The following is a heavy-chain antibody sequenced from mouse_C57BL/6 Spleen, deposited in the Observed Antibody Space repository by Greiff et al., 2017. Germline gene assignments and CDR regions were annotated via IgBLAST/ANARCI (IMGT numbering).Heavy chain of an antibody. CDR2: INPYNGGT. Sequence: VQLQQSGPVLVKPGASVKMSCKASGYTFTDYYMNWVKQSHGKSLEWIGVINPYNGGTSYNQKFKGKATLTVDKSSSTAYMELNSLTSEDSAVYYCARRGNYYGSSYDAMDYWGQGTSVTVSS. J-gene: IGHJ4*01. V-gene: IGHV1-19*01. CDR1: GYTFTDYY. CDR3: ARRGNYYGSSYDAMDY. D-gene: IGHD1-1*01.